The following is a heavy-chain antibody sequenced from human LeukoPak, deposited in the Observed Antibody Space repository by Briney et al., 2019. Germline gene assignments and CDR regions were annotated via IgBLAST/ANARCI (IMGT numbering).Heavy chain of an antibody. CDR3: ATGYSSSWYSYYYYYGMDV. V-gene: IGHV3-23*01. CDR2: ISGSGGST. Sequence: QPGGSLRLSCAASGFTFSSYAMSWVRQAPGKGLEWVSAISGSGGSTCYADSVKGRFTISRDNSKNTLYLQMNSLRAEDTAVYYCATGYSSSWYSYYYYYGMDVWGQGTTVTVSS. D-gene: IGHD6-13*01. J-gene: IGHJ6*02. CDR1: GFTFSSYA.